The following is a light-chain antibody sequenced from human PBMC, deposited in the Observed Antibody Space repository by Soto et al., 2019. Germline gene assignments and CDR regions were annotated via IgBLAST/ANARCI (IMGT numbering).Light chain of an antibody. V-gene: IGLV2-11*01. CDR2: DVS. CDR3: SSYAGSNNVV. J-gene: IGLJ2*01. Sequence: QSVLTQPRSVSGSPGQSVTLSCTGTSSDVGTYNFVSWYQQYPGKAPKLMIYDVSKRPSGVPDRFSGSKSGNTASLTISGLQAEDEADYYCSSYAGSNNVVFGGGTKLTVL. CDR1: SSDVGTYNF.